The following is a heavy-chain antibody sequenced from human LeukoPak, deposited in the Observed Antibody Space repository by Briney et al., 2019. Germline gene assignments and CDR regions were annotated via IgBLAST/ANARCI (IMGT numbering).Heavy chain of an antibody. CDR1: GGTFSSYA. CDR2: IIPIFGTA. D-gene: IGHD3-10*01. J-gene: IGHJ3*02. CDR3: ARFPAMVRGVIITSHAFDI. Sequence: SVKVSCKASGGTFSSYAISWVRQAPGQGLEWMGGIIPIFGTANYAQKFQGRVTITTDESTSTAYMELSSLRSEDTAVYYCARFPAMVRGVIITSHAFDIWGQGTMVTVS. V-gene: IGHV1-69*05.